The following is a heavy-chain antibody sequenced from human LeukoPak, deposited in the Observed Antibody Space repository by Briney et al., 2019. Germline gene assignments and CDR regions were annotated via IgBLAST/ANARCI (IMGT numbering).Heavy chain of an antibody. V-gene: IGHV4-59*01. CDR2: IYYSGST. D-gene: IGHD3-10*01. J-gene: IGHJ5*02. Sequence: SETLSLTCTVSGGSISSYYWSWIRQPPGKGLEWIGYIYYSGSTNYNPSLKSRVTISVDTSKNQFSLKLSSVTAADTAVYYCARVYYGSGSYYGFDPWGQGALVIVSS. CDR3: ARVYYGSGSYYGFDP. CDR1: GGSISSYY.